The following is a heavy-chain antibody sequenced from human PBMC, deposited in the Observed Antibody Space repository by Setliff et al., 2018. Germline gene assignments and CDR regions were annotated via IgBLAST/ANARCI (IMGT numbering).Heavy chain of an antibody. J-gene: IGHJ4*02. V-gene: IGHV4-59*01. CDR3: AREVLSTVVAWDY. CDR1: GGSISSYY. Sequence: SETLSLTCTVSGGSISSYYWSWIRQPPGKGLEWIGYIYYSGSTNYNPSLKSRVTISVDTSKNQFSLKLSSVTAADTAVYYCAREVLSTVVAWDYWGQGTLVTVSS. CDR2: IYYSGST. D-gene: IGHD4-17*01.